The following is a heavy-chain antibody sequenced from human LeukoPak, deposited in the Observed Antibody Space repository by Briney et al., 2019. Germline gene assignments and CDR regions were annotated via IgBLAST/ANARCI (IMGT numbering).Heavy chain of an antibody. V-gene: IGHV3-13*04. CDR3: AKGRWYHNNWYFDL. J-gene: IGHJ2*01. Sequence: GGSLRLSCAASGFTFSSYDMHWVRQATGKGLEWVSGFGTAGDSYYPDSVKGRFTISRENAKNSLYLQINSLRAGDTAVYYCAKGRWYHNNWYFDLWGRGTLVTVSS. CDR2: FGTAGDS. D-gene: IGHD6-13*01. CDR1: GFTFSSYD.